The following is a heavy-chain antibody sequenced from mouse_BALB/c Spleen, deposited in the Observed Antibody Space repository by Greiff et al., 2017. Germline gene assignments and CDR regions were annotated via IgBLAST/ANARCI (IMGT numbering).Heavy chain of an antibody. CDR3: AREDYGNSLYAMDY. CDR1: GYTFTDYA. V-gene: IGHV1S137*01. CDR2: ISTYYGDA. D-gene: IGHD2-1*01. J-gene: IGHJ4*01. Sequence: QVHVKQSGAELVRPGVSVKISCKGSGYTFTDYAMHWVKQSHAKSLEWIGVISTYYGDASYNQKFKGKATMTVDKSSSTAYMELARLTSEDSAIYYCAREDYGNSLYAMDYWGQGTSVTVSS.